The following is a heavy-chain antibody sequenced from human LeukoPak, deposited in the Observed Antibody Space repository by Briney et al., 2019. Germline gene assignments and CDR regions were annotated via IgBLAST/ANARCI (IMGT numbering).Heavy chain of an antibody. CDR2: IYYSGST. D-gene: IGHD5-24*01. J-gene: IGHJ4*02. V-gene: IGHV4-39*01. CDR1: GGSISSSSHY. CDR3: ARHLGRDGYINFDY. Sequence: SETLSLTCTVSGGSISSSSHYWGWIRQPPGKGLEWIGSIYYSGSTYYNPSLKSRVTISVDTSKNQFSLKLSSVTAADTAVYCCARHLGRDGYINFDYWGQGTLVTVSS.